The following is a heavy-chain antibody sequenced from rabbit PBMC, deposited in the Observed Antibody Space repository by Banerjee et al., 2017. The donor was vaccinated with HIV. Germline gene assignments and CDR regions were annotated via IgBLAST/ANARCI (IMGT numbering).Heavy chain of an antibody. CDR2: IYAGSSGNT. D-gene: IGHD4-1*01. Sequence: QEQLEESGGDLVKPEGSLTLTCTASGFSFSSNQYMCWVRQAPGQGLEWIACIYAGSSGNTVYATWAKGRFTISRTSSTTVALQMTSLTAADTATYFCARDLAGVTGWNFGLWGQGTLVTVS. V-gene: IGHV1S45*01. CDR1: GFSFSSNQY. J-gene: IGHJ3*01. CDR3: ARDLAGVTGWNFGL.